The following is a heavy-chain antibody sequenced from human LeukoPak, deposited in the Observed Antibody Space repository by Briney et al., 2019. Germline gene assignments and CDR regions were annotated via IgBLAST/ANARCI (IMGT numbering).Heavy chain of an antibody. CDR1: GFTFDDYA. CDR2: GSGDFGTT. Sequence: PVGSLRLSCAASGFTFDDYAMHWVRPTPGLGLDWVSLGSGDFGTTYYADSVKGRFTISRDNSKNSLYLQMDSLRPEDTAFYYCVRNIGPIVWFGELELDYWGRGTLVTVSS. CDR3: VRNIGPIVWFGELELDY. V-gene: IGHV3-43*02. D-gene: IGHD3-10*01. J-gene: IGHJ4*02.